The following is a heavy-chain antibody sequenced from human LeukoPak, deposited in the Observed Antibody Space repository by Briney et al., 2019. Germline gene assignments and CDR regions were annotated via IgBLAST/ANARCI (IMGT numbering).Heavy chain of an antibody. Sequence: PGGSVRLSCAASAFTIRNYEMKWVRQAPAKGLEWISYIYRSGGNQYYADSVKGRFTISRDNAKNSLYLQMNSLRAEDTAVYYCARGTGDYYSGVDVWGQGTTVTVFS. CDR2: IYRSGGNQ. J-gene: IGHJ6*02. CDR1: AFTIRNYE. V-gene: IGHV3-48*03. D-gene: IGHD7-27*01. CDR3: ARGTGDYYSGVDV.